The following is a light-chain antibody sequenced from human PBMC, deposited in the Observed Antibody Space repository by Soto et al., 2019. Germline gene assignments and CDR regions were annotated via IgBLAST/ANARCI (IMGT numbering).Light chain of an antibody. CDR3: QSYDSSLSAVV. J-gene: IGLJ2*01. CDR1: SSNIGAGYD. V-gene: IGLV1-40*01. Sequence: QSVLTQPPSVYGAPGQRVTISCTGSSSNIGAGYDVHWYQQLPGTAPKLLIYVNSNRPSGVPDRFSGSKSGTSASLAITGLQAEDGADYYCQSYDSSLSAVVFGGGTKLTVL. CDR2: VNS.